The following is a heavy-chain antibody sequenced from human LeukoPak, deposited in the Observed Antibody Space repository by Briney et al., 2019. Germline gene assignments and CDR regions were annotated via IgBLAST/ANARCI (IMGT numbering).Heavy chain of an antibody. CDR2: INHSGST. Sequence: SETLSLTCAVYGGSFSGYYWSWIRQPPGKGLEWIGEINHSGSTNYNPSLKSRVTISVDTSKNQFSLKLSSVTAADTAVYYCAKGGMGIAAANDYWGQGTLVTVSS. CDR1: GGSFSGYY. J-gene: IGHJ4*02. CDR3: AKGGMGIAAANDY. V-gene: IGHV4-34*01. D-gene: IGHD6-13*01.